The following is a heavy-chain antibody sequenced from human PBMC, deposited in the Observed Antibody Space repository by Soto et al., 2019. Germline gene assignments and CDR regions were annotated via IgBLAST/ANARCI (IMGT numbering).Heavy chain of an antibody. CDR3: ARIVGQYSSSWYLDY. CDR1: GFSLSTSGMC. D-gene: IGHD6-13*01. CDR2: IDWDDDK. V-gene: IGHV2-70*11. Sequence: SGPTLVNPTQTLTLTCTFSGFSLSTSGMCVSWIRQPPGKALEWLARIDWDDDKYYSTSLKTRLTISKDTSKNQVVLTMTNMDPVDTATYYCARIVGQYSSSWYLDYWGQGTLVTVSS. J-gene: IGHJ4*02.